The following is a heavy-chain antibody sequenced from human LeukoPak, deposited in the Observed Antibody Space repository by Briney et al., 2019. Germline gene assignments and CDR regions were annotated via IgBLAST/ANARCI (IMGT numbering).Heavy chain of an antibody. V-gene: IGHV3-49*04. J-gene: IGHJ4*02. CDR2: IRSKAYGGTT. CDR3: TRVDTIFGVVFDY. Sequence: GGSLRLSCTASGFTFGDYAMSWVRQAPGKGLEWVGFIRSKAYGGTTEYAASVKGRFTISRDDSKSIAYLQMNSLKTEDTAVYYYTRVDTIFGVVFDYWGQGTLVTVSS. CDR1: GFTFGDYA. D-gene: IGHD3-3*01.